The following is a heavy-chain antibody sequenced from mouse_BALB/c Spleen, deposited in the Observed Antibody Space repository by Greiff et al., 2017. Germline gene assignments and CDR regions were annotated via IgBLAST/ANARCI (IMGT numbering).Heavy chain of an antibody. CDR3: ARAGYDYDGSWFAY. V-gene: IGHV5-6-5*01. CDR1: GFTFSSYA. J-gene: IGHJ3*01. CDR2: ISSGGST. D-gene: IGHD2-4*01. Sequence: EVKLVESGGGLVKPGGSLKLSCAASGFTFSSYAMSWVRQTPEKRLEWVASISSGGSTYYPDSVKGRFTISRDNARNILYLQMSSLRSEDTAMYYCARAGYDYDGSWFAYWGQGTLVTVSA.